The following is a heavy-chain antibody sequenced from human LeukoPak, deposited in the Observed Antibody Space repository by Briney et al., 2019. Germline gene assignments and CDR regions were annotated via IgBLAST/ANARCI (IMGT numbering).Heavy chain of an antibody. CDR2: MYYSGST. J-gene: IGHJ5*02. CDR1: GASISSGDYY. V-gene: IGHV4-30-4*01. D-gene: IGHD3-22*01. CDR3: ARPYYYDSRIDP. Sequence: SQTLSLTCTVSGASISSGDYYWRWVRQPPGKGLEWIAYMYYSGSTYYNPSLESRITMSADTSKNQLSLKLSSVTAADTAVYYCARPYYYDSRIDPWGQGILVTVSS.